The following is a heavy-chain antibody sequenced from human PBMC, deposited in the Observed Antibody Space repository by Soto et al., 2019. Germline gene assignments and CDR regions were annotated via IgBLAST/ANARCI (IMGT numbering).Heavy chain of an antibody. CDR2: INHSGST. Sequence: PSETLSLTCAVYGGSFSGYYWSWIRQPPGKGLEWIGEINHSGSTNYNPSLKRRVTISVDTSKNQFSLKLSSVTAADTAVYYCARVVGAENDAFDIWGQGTMVTVSS. CDR3: ARVVGAENDAFDI. CDR1: GGSFSGYY. V-gene: IGHV4-34*01. J-gene: IGHJ3*02. D-gene: IGHD2-15*01.